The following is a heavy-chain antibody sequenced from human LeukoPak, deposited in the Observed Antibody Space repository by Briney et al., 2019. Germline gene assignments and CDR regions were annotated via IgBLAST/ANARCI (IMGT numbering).Heavy chain of an antibody. V-gene: IGHV3-11*01. J-gene: IGHJ3*01. CDR1: GFTFSDFY. D-gene: IGHD2-15*01. Sequence: GGSLRLSCAASGFTFSDFYMTWIRQSPGRVLEWLAYISPRGSYITYADSVKGRFTISRDDANNLLYLQLNSLRDEDTAMYYCTRDPRIIDVWGQGTRVSVSS. CDR3: TRDPRIIDV. CDR2: ISPRGSYI.